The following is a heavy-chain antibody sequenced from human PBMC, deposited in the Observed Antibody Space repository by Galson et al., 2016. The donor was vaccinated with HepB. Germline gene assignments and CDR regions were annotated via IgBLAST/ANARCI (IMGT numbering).Heavy chain of an antibody. CDR1: GFTFSSYA. Sequence: SLRLSCAASGFTFSSYAMNWVRQAPGKGLEWVSAISGTGGSTYYGDSVKGRFTISRDNVEDSLSLQMNSLRSEDTAVYYCARYGDEAGWNFHQWGQGTLVTVSS. V-gene: IGHV3-23*01. CDR3: ARYGDEAGWNFHQ. D-gene: IGHD6-19*01. J-gene: IGHJ1*01. CDR2: ISGTGGST.